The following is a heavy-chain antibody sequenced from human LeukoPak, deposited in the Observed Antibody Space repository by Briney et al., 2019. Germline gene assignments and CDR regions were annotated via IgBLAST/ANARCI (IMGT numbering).Heavy chain of an antibody. J-gene: IGHJ3*02. CDR3: ARDTQLSSSPLSAAFDI. CDR1: GGSISSYY. CDR2: IYYGGST. Sequence: SETLSLTCTVSGGSISSYYWSWIRQPPGKGLEWIGYIYYGGSTNYNPSLKSRVTISVDTSKNQFSLKLSSVTAADTAVYYCARDTQLSSSPLSAAFDIWGQGTMVTVSS. V-gene: IGHV4-59*01. D-gene: IGHD6-6*01.